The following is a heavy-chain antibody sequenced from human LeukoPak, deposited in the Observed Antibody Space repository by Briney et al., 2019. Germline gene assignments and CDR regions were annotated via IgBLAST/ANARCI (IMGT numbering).Heavy chain of an antibody. CDR1: GFTFSSYS. CDR2: ISSSSSYI. V-gene: IGHV3-21*01. Sequence: PGGSLRLSCAASGFTFSSYSMNWVRQAPGKGLEWVSSISSSSSYIYYADSVKGRFTISRDNAKNSLYLQMNSLRAEDTAVYYCARQNWGFSSSCYYMDVWGKGTTVTVSS. J-gene: IGHJ6*03. CDR3: ARQNWGFSSSCYYMDV. D-gene: IGHD6-13*01.